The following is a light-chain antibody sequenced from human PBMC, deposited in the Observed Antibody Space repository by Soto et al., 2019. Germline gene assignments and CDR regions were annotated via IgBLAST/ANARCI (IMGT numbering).Light chain of an antibody. CDR3: QQLNSFPPL. Sequence: DIQLTQSPSFLSASVGDRVTITCRASQGISNSLAWYQQKPGKAPKLLIYSASTLQSGVPSRFSGSGSGTEFTLIISSLQPEDCATYHCQQLNSFPPLFGGGTKVEIK. CDR2: SAS. CDR1: QGISNS. V-gene: IGKV1-9*01. J-gene: IGKJ4*01.